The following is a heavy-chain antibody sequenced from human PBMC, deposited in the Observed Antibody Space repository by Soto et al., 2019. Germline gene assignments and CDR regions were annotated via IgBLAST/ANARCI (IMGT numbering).Heavy chain of an antibody. J-gene: IGHJ3*02. V-gene: IGHV4-31*02. CDR3: ARVSYYYDSSGYYPNAFDI. CDR1: GGSITTGGYS. Sequence: LSLTCRVSGGSITTGGYSWSWIRQSPGKGLEWIGYIYYSGSTYYNPSLKSRVTISVDTSKNQFSLKLSSVTAADTAVYYCARVSYYYDSSGYYPNAFDIWDQGTMVTVSS. CDR2: IYYSGST. D-gene: IGHD3-22*01.